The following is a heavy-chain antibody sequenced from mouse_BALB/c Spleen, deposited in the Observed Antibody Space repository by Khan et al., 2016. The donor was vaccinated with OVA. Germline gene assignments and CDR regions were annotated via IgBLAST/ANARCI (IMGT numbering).Heavy chain of an antibody. V-gene: IGHV1S135*01. CDR1: GNSFTSYY. Sequence: VQLKQSGPELMKPGASVKISCKASGNSFTSYYIHWVKQSHGKSLEWIGYIDPFNGSTNYNQKFKGKATLTVDKSSSTAYMHLSSLTSEDSAVYSCSRHGSSSWLAYWGQGTLVTVSS. D-gene: IGHD1-1*01. CDR3: SRHGSSSWLAY. J-gene: IGHJ3*01. CDR2: IDPFNGST.